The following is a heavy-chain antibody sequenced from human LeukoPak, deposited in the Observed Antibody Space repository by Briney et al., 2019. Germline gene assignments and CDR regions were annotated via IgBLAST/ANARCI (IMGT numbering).Heavy chain of an antibody. D-gene: IGHD6-13*01. CDR2: IYYSGST. J-gene: IGHJ5*02. Sequence: PSETLSLTCTVSGGSISSYYWSWLRQPPGKGLEWIGYIYYSGSTNYNPSLKSRVTISVDTSKNQFSLKLSSVTAADTAVYYCARDFTQYSSSPQNWFDPWGQGTLVTVSS. V-gene: IGHV4-59*01. CDR1: GGSISSYY. CDR3: ARDFTQYSSSPQNWFDP.